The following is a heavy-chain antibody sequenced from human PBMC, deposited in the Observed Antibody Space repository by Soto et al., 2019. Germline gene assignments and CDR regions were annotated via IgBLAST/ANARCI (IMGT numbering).Heavy chain of an antibody. CDR2: VNHSGNT. CDR3: GRELVTLGGVYY. Sequence: PSETLSLTCAVYGGSFRPYYWSWIRQSPGKGLEWIGEVNHSGNTNYNPSLKTRVIISTDPSKNQFSLILASVTAADTAVYFCGRELVTLGGVYYWGQGTLVTVSS. J-gene: IGHJ4*02. V-gene: IGHV4-34*01. D-gene: IGHD2-21*02. CDR1: GGSFRPYY.